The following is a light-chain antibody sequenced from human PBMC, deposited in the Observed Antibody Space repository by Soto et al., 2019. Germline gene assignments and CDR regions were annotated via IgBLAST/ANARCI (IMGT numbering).Light chain of an antibody. J-gene: IGKJ5*01. CDR1: QSVRTK. CDR3: QQYNKWPAEIT. CDR2: GAS. Sequence: ETVMTQSPATLSVSPGERATLSCRASQSVRTKLAWYQQKPGQAPRLLIYGASSRATGIPARFSGSGSGTEFTHTISSLQSEDSGVYYCQQYNKWPAEITFGQGTRLEIK. V-gene: IGKV3D-15*01.